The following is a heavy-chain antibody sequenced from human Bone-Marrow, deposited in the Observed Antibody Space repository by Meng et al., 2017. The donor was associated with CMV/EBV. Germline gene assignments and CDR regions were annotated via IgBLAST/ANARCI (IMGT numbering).Heavy chain of an antibody. CDR2: INPSGGSA. CDR3: ARDGGYCSSTSCYGWFDP. Sequence: ASVKVSCKASGYTFSSYYMHWVRQAPGQGLEWMGIINPSGGSATYAQKFQGRVTVTRDTSISTAYMELSRLRSDDTAVYYCARDGGYCSSTSCYGWFDPWGQGTVVTVPS. J-gene: IGHJ5*02. CDR1: GYTFSSYY. D-gene: IGHD2-2*01. V-gene: IGHV1-46*01.